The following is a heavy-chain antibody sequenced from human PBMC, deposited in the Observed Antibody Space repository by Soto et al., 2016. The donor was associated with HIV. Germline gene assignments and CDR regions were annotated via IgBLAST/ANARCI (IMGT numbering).Heavy chain of an antibody. Sequence: QVQLQESGPRLVKPSETLSLTCGVSGASSASMNDYYWHWIRQPPGKKLEWMGYVYHSGNTNYNPSLKSRLTISIDTSKNQFYLQLNSVTAADTAVYFCARVPYSSTWSQPTTNTTSDAWGQGTAVTVSS. CDR1: GASSASMNDYY. J-gene: IGHJ6*02. CDR2: VYHSGNT. CDR3: ARVPYSSTWSQPTTNTTSDA. V-gene: IGHV4-61*08. D-gene: IGHD2-2*01.